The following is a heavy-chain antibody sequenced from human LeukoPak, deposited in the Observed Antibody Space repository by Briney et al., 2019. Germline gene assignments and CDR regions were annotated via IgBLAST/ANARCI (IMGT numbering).Heavy chain of an antibody. V-gene: IGHV1-2*02. CDR3: GTLLSNGPFDY. J-gene: IGHJ4*02. CDR1: GYTFTGYH. CDR2: IYPNSGAT. Sequence: ASVKVSCKASGYTFTGYHMHWVRQAPGQGLEWMGYIYPNSGATKYAQKFQGGVTMTRDTSISTAYMELSGLRSDDTAVYYCGTLLSNGPFDYWGQGSLVTVSS.